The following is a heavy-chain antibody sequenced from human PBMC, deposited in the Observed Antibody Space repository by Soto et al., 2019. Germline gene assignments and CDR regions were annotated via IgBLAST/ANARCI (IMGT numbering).Heavy chain of an antibody. Sequence: XSVKVSCNASGYSFTSYAINWVRRSPGQGLEWMGWISADNGNTNYAQKLQGRVTMTTDTSTSTAYMELSSLRSDDTAVYYCARRNYGNDYASSWGHWFDSWGQGTLVTVSS. CDR1: GYSFTSYA. V-gene: IGHV1-18*01. D-gene: IGHD3-22*01. J-gene: IGHJ5*01. CDR3: ARRNYGNDYASSWGHWFDS. CDR2: ISADNGNT.